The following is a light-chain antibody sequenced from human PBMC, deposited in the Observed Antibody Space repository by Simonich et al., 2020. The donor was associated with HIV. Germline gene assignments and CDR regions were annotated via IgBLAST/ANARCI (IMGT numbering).Light chain of an antibody. CDR2: AAS. V-gene: IGKV1-NL1*01. Sequence: DIQMTQSPSSLSASVGDRVTITCRASQVISNSLAWYQQKPGKAPKLLLYAASRLESGVPSRFSGSGSGTDFTLTISSLQSEDFAVYYCQHYNNWPFTFGPGTKVDIK. CDR1: QVISNS. CDR3: QHYNNWPFT. J-gene: IGKJ3*01.